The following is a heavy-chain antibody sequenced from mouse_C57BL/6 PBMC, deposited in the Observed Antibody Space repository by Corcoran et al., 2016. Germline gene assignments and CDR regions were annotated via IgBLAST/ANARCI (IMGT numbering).Heavy chain of an antibody. CDR1: GYSITSGYY. CDR2: ISYDGSN. J-gene: IGHJ3*01. V-gene: IGHV3-6*01. Sequence: DVQLQESGPGLVKPSQSLSLTCSVTGYSITSGYYWNWIRQFPGNKLEWMGYISYDGSNNYNPSLKNRISITRDTSKNQFFLKLNSVTTEDTATYYCVSFADWGQGTLVTVSA. CDR3: VSFAD.